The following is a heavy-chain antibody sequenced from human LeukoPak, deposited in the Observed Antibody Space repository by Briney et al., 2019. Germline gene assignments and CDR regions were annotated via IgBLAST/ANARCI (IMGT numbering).Heavy chain of an antibody. D-gene: IGHD6-13*01. V-gene: IGHV4-59*12. J-gene: IGHJ3*02. CDR2: IYYSGST. CDR1: GGSISSYY. Sequence: SETLSLTCTVSGGSISSYYWSWIRQPPGKGLEWIGYIYYSGSTNYNPSLKSRVTISVDTSKNQFSLKLSSVTAADTAVYYCARDRGSSWYYAFDIWGQGTMVTVSS. CDR3: ARDRGSSWYYAFDI.